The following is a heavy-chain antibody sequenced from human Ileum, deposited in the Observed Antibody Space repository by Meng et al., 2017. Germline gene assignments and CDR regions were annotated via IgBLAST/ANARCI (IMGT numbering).Heavy chain of an antibody. V-gene: IGHV1-18*01. CDR1: GYTFGSYG. J-gene: IGHJ4*02. CDR3: ASGTPGRSYCDY. D-gene: IGHD2-15*01. Sequence: QVPLLQSGPEGKKPGASVGVSCKASGYTFGSYGICWVRQAPGQGLEWMGWFVNYVDTYPAPKFQGRVTMTTDTHTNTAFMELRSLTSDDTAVYYCASGTPGRSYCDYWGQGTLVTVSS. CDR2: FVNYVDT.